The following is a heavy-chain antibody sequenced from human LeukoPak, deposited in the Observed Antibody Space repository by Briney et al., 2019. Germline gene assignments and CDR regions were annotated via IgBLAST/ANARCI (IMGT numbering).Heavy chain of an antibody. D-gene: IGHD3-22*01. J-gene: IGHJ4*02. CDR3: ARAYPYYYDSSGVPDKQRFDY. CDR1: GGTFSSYT. Sequence: SVKVSCKASGGTFSSYTISWVRQAPGQGLEWMGRIIPIPGIANYAQKFQGRVTITADKSTSTAYMELSSLRPEDTAVYYCARAYPYYYDSSGVPDKQRFDYWGQGTLVTVSS. CDR2: IIPIPGIA. V-gene: IGHV1-69*02.